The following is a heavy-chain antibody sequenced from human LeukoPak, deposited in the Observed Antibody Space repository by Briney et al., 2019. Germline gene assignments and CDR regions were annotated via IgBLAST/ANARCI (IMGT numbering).Heavy chain of an antibody. V-gene: IGHV3-21*04. D-gene: IGHD2-2*01. J-gene: IGHJ3*02. CDR1: GFTFSAYS. CDR2: IGSRSDYI. Sequence: KPGGSLRLSCAASGFTFSAYSVNWVRQGPGKGLDWVSSIGSRSDYIYYADSVKGRFTISRDNSKNTLYLQMNSLRAEDTAVYYCARVSNLGGTSCGDIWGQGTMVTVSS. CDR3: ARVSNLGGTSCGDI.